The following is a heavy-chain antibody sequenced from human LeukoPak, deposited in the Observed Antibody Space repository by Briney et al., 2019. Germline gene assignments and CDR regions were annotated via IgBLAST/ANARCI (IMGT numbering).Heavy chain of an antibody. CDR2: IYAGGST. V-gene: IGHV3-53*01. D-gene: IGHD1-26*01. CDR1: GFTVSSNH. Sequence: PGGSLRLSCAASGFTVSSNHMTWVRQAPGKGLEWVSVIYAGGSTYYADSVKGRFTISRDNSKNTLYLLMNNLRAEDTAVYYCARDPYNGSYGDYYYYYMDVWGKGTTVTISS. J-gene: IGHJ6*03. CDR3: ARDPYNGSYGDYYYYYMDV.